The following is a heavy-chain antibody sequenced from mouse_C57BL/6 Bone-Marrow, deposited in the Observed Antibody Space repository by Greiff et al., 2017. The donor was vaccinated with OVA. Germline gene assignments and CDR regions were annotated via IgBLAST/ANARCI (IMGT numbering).Heavy chain of an antibody. D-gene: IGHD1-1*01. CDR3: ARQAGLITTVVVDY. J-gene: IGHJ2*01. V-gene: IGHV5-6*01. Sequence: EVQVVESGGDLVKPGGSLKLSCAASGFTFSSYGMSWVRQTPDKRLEWVATISSGGSYTYYPDSVKGRFTISRDNAKNTLYLQMSSLKSEDTAMYYCARQAGLITTVVVDYWGQGTTLTVSS. CDR2: ISSGGSYT. CDR1: GFTFSSYG.